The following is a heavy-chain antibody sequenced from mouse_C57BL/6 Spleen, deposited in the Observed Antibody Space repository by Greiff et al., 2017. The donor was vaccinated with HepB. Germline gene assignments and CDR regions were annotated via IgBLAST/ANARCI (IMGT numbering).Heavy chain of an antibody. J-gene: IGHJ2*01. CDR2: IYPGSGNT. Sequence: QVQLQQSGAELVRPGASVKLSCKASGYTFTDYYINWVKQRPGQGLEWIARIYPGSGNTYYNEKFKGKATLTAEKSSSTAYMQLSSLTSEDSAVYFCARNYGSGPFDDWGQGTTLTVSS. CDR3: ARNYGSGPFDD. V-gene: IGHV1-76*01. CDR1: GYTFTDYY. D-gene: IGHD1-1*01.